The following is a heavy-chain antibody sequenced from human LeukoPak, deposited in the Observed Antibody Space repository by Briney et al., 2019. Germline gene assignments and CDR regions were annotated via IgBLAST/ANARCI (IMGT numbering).Heavy chain of an antibody. CDR1: GGSISSGSYY. D-gene: IGHD3-3*01. CDR3: ARTYYDFWSGNSLYYYMDV. J-gene: IGHJ6*03. V-gene: IGHV4-61*01. Sequence: SETLSLTCTVSGGSISSGSYYWSWIRQPPGKGLEWIGYIYYSGSTNYNPSLKSRVTISVDTSKNQFSLKLSSVTAADTAVYYCARTYYDFWSGNSLYYYMDVWGKGTTVTVSS. CDR2: IYYSGST.